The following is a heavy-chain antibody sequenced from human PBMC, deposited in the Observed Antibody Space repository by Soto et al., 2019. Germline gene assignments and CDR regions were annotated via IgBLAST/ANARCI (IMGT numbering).Heavy chain of an antibody. D-gene: IGHD2-21*01. CDR1: GVSISYNNYH. CDR3: AGQLRRKSAIGAQVMSWFDS. CDR2: ISYNGVP. J-gene: IGHJ5*01. Sequence: ETLSLTCSVSGVSISYNNYHWALILHPPWNGLDLVATISYNGVPNYNPSLRSRVSIFADAPSARFSLTMDSVTASDTALYFCAGQLRRKSAIGAQVMSWFDSWGHGILVTVSS. V-gene: IGHV4-39*01.